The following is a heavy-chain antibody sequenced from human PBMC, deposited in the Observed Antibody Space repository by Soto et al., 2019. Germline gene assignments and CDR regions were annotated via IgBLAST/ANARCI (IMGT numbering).Heavy chain of an antibody. J-gene: IGHJ6*02. CDR3: AKDMVGYGDYHDYYYYGMDV. V-gene: IGHV3-23*01. CDR1: GFTFSSYA. Sequence: PAGSLRLSCAACGFTFSSYAMSWVRQAPGKGLEWVSAISGSGGSTYYADSVKGRFTISRDNSKNTLYLQMNSLRAEDTAVYYCAKDMVGYGDYHDYYYYGMDVWGQGTTVTVSS. D-gene: IGHD4-17*01. CDR2: ISGSGGST.